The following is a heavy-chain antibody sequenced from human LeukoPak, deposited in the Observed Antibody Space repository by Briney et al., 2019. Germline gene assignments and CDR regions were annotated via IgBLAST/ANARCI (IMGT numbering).Heavy chain of an antibody. CDR2: MNPNSGNT. CDR1: GYTFTSYD. Sequence: ASVKVSCKASGYTFTSYDINWVRQATGQEVAWMGWMNPNSGNTGYAQKFQGRVTKTRNTSISTAYMELSSLRSEDTAVYYCARGRSLYYDSSGYYQNWFDPWGQGTLVTVSS. CDR3: ARGRSLYYDSSGYYQNWFDP. D-gene: IGHD3-22*01. V-gene: IGHV1-8*01. J-gene: IGHJ5*02.